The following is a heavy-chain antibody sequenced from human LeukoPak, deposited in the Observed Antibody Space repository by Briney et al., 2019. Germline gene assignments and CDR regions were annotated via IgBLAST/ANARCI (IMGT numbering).Heavy chain of an antibody. CDR2: ITSDGGST. Sequence: GGSLRLSCSASGFTFSTYAMHWVRQAPGKGLEYVSSITSDGGSTYYADSVKGRFTISRDNSKNTLYLQMSSLRAEDTAVYFCVRDRVVVTATFDCWGQGTLVTVSS. J-gene: IGHJ4*02. V-gene: IGHV3-64D*06. CDR1: GFTFSTYA. CDR3: VRDRVVVTATFDC. D-gene: IGHD2-21*02.